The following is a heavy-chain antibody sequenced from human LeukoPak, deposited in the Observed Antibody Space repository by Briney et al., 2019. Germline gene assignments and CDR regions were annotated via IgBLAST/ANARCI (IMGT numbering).Heavy chain of an antibody. J-gene: IGHJ4*02. V-gene: IGHV4-59*01. CDR2: IYYSGST. CDR1: GGSISSYY. Sequence: SETLSLTCTVSGGSISSYYWSWIRQPPGKGLEWIGYIYYSGSTNYNPSLKSRVTISVDTSKNQFSLKPSSVTAADTAVYYCARDNWDGYFDYWGQGTLVTVSS. CDR3: ARDNWDGYFDY. D-gene: IGHD1-20*01.